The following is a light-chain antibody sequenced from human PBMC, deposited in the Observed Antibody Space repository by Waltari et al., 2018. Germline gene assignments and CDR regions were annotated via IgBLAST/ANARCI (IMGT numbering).Light chain of an antibody. CDR3: SSYTSSSTRV. CDR2: DVR. CDR1: SSDVGGYNY. J-gene: IGLJ2*01. V-gene: IGLV2-14*03. Sequence: QSALTQPASVSGSPGQSITISCTGTSSDVGGYNYLSWYQQHPGQAPKLMIYDVRNRPSGVSNRFSGSKSGNTASLTISGLQAEDEADYYCSSYTSSSTRVFGGGTKLTVL.